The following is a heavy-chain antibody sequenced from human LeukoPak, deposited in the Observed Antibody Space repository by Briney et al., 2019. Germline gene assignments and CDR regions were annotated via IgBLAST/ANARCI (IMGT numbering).Heavy chain of an antibody. D-gene: IGHD3-10*01. Sequence: GGSLRPSCAASGFSVGNNYMSWVRQAPGKGLEWVSVFYSGGTIRYADSVRDRFIISRDVSKNTLYLQMNSLRAEDTAVYYCARDPHNSGSGGYFEYWGRGNLVTVSS. J-gene: IGHJ4*02. CDR1: GFSVGNNY. CDR2: FYSGGTI. CDR3: ARDPHNSGSGGYFEY. V-gene: IGHV3-66*01.